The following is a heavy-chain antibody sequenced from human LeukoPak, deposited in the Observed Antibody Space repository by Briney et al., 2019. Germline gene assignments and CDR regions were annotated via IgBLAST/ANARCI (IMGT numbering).Heavy chain of an antibody. V-gene: IGHV3-30-3*01. J-gene: IGHJ4*02. CDR1: GFTFSSYA. D-gene: IGHD3-22*01. Sequence: GGSLRLSCAASGFTFSSYAMHWVRQAPGKGLEWVVVISYDGSNKYYADSVKGRFTISRDNSKNTLYLQMNSLRAEDTAVYYCATDPSGYYHFDYWGQGTLVTVSS. CDR2: ISYDGSNK. CDR3: ATDPSGYYHFDY.